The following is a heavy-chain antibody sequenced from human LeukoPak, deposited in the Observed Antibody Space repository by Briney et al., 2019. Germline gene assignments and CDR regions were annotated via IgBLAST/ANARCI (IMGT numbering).Heavy chain of an antibody. V-gene: IGHV1-69*13. J-gene: IGHJ5*02. CDR3: ARDLCSSTSCYEGFDP. CDR1: GGTFSSYA. D-gene: IGHD2-2*01. Sequence: ASVKVFCKASGGTFSSYAISWVRQAPGQGLEWMGGIIPIFGTANYAQKFQGRVTITADESTSTAYMELSSLRSEDTAVYYCARDLCSSTSCYEGFDPWGQGTLVTVSS. CDR2: IIPIFGTA.